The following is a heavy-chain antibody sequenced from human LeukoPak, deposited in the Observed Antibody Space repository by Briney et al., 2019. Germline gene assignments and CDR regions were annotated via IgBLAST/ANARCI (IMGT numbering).Heavy chain of an antibody. CDR3: ARRSPDAFDI. V-gene: IGHV3-66*02. CDR2: IYSSGST. J-gene: IGHJ3*02. CDR1: GFTVSSNY. Sequence: GGSLRLSCAASGFTVSSNYMSWVRQAPGKGLEWVSVIYSSGSTYYADSVKGRFTISRDNSKNTLYLQMNSLRAEDTAVYYCARRSPDAFDIWGQGTMVTVSS. D-gene: IGHD3-10*01.